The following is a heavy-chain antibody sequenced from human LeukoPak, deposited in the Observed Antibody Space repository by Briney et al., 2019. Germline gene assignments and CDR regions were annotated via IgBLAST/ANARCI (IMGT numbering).Heavy chain of an antibody. J-gene: IGHJ4*02. D-gene: IGHD3-22*01. V-gene: IGHV4-34*01. CDR1: GGSFSDYY. CDR3: ARRLFDRSGEWVFDY. CDR2: INHNGNS. Sequence: SETLSLTCAVYGGSFSDYYWSWIRQPPGKGLEWIGEINHNGNSNDNPSLRSRVTISVDTFKNQFSLKVNSVTAADTAVYYCARRLFDRSGEWVFDYWGQGTLVTVSS.